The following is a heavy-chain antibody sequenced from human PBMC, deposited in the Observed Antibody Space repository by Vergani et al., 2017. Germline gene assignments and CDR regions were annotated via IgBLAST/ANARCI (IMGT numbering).Heavy chain of an antibody. CDR3: ARXVVVVAAAGKYFDY. CDR2: IYTSGST. J-gene: IGHJ4*02. Sequence: QVQLQESGPGLVKPSQTLCLTCTVSGGSISSGSYYWSWIRQPAGKGLEWIGRIYTSGSTNYNPSLKSRVTISVDTSKNQFSLKLSSVTAADTAVYYCARXVVVVAAAGKYFDYWGQGTLVTVSS. V-gene: IGHV4-61*02. CDR1: GGSISSGSYY. D-gene: IGHD2-15*01.